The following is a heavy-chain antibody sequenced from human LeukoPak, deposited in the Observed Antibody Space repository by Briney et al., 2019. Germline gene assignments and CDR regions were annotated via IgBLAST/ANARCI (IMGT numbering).Heavy chain of an antibody. Sequence: PSETLSLTCTVSGGSISSYYWSWIRQPPGKGLEWIGYIYYSGSTNYNPSLKSRVTISVDTSKNQFSLKLSSVTAADTAVYYCARGRRGGLNWFDPWGQGTLVTVSS. CDR3: ARGRRGGLNWFDP. CDR1: GGSISSYY. D-gene: IGHD3-16*01. CDR2: IYYSGST. J-gene: IGHJ5*02. V-gene: IGHV4-59*01.